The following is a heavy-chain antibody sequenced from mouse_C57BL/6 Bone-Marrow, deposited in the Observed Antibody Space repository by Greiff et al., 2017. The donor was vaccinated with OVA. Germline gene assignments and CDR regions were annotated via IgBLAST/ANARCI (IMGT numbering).Heavy chain of an antibody. D-gene: IGHD1-1*01. CDR2: ISSGSSTI. V-gene: IGHV5-17*01. Sequence: EVKLMESGGGLVKPGGSLKLSCAASGFTFSDYGMHWVRQAPEKGLEWVAYISSGSSTIYYADTVKGRFTISRDNAKNTLCRQMTSLRSEDTAMYYCARDYGSFYWGQGTTLTVSS. J-gene: IGHJ2*01. CDR1: GFTFSDYG. CDR3: ARDYGSFY.